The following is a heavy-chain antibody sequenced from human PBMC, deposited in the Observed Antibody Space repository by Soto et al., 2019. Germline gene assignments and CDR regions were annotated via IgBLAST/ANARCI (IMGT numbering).Heavy chain of an antibody. CDR2: IHYSGGT. CDR3: ASQNYFDSVLNVFDDFGN. J-gene: IGHJ4*02. Sequence: SKTLSLTCTVSGGSVSSGRNYWTWIRQPPGKGLEWIGYIHYSGGTNYNPSLKSRVTILVDTSKNQFSLKVRSVTAADTAIYYCASQNYFDSVLNVFDDFGNWGQGTLVTVSS. CDR1: GGSVSSGRNY. V-gene: IGHV4-61*01. D-gene: IGHD3-22*01.